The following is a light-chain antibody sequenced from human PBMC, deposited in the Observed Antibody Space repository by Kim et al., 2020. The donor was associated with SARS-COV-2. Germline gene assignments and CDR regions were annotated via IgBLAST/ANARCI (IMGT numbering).Light chain of an antibody. V-gene: IGLV3-1*01. CDR3: QTWDGITAV. CDR1: NLGDKY. CDR2: QDT. J-gene: IGLJ3*02. Sequence: SYELTQPPSVSVSPGQTASITCSGDNLGDKYACWYQQKPGQSPLLVIYQDTRRPSGIPDRFSGSNSGNTATLTISGPQAMDEADYYCQTWDGITAVFGGG.